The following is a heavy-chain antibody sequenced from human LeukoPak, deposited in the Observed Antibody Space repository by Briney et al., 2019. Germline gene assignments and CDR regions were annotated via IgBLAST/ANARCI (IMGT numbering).Heavy chain of an antibody. CDR2: IYYSGST. CDR1: GGSISSYY. CDR3: ARVVWFGEPFDY. J-gene: IGHJ4*02. D-gene: IGHD3-10*01. V-gene: IGHV4-59*01. Sequence: SETLSLTCTVSGGSISSYYWSWIRQPPGKGLERIGYIYYSGSTNYNPSLKSRVTISVDTSKNQFSLKLSSVTAADTAVYYCARVVWFGEPFDYWGQGTLVTVSS.